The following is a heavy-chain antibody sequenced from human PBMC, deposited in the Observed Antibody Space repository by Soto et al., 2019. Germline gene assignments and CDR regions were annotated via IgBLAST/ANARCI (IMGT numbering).Heavy chain of an antibody. CDR2: VHHSWGS. V-gene: IGHV4-59*08. J-gene: IGHJ6*02. CDR3: ARQGFGPLHGHVDV. D-gene: IGHD3-10*01. CDR1: GGSISSYY. Sequence: QVQLQESGPGLVKPSETLSLSCTVSGGSISSYYWSWFRQSPGKRMEWIGYVHHSWGSSYNPSLQSRVAISLNTSKRQFSLKVTSVTATDTAVYYCARQGFGPLHGHVDVWGQGTTVTVSS.